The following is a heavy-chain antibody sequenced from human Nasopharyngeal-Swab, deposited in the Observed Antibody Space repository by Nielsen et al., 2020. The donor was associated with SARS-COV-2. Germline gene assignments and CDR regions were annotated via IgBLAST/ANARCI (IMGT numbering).Heavy chain of an antibody. CDR2: ISYDGSNK. Sequence: GESLKISCAASGFTFSSYAMLWVRQAPGKGLEWVAVISYDGSNKYYADSVKGRFTISRDNSKNTLYLQMNSLRAEDTAVYYCARVDYGGNSFGMDVWGQGTTVTVSS. D-gene: IGHD4-23*01. CDR1: GFTFSSYA. V-gene: IGHV3-30*04. J-gene: IGHJ6*02. CDR3: ARVDYGGNSFGMDV.